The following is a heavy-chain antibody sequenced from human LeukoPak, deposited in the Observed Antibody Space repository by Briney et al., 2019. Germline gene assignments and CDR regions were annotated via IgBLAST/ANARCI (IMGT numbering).Heavy chain of an antibody. CDR1: GFAFSSYW. CDR3: ANQAYSQFDY. V-gene: IGHV3-7*01. J-gene: IGHJ4*02. Sequence: GGSLRLSCVASGFAFSSYWMSWVRQAPGKGLELVANISPDGSAEDYVDSVRGRFAISRDNAKRSLYLQMNSLSPEDTAVFYCANQAYSQFDYWGQGTLVSVSS. D-gene: IGHD4-11*01. CDR2: ISPDGSAE.